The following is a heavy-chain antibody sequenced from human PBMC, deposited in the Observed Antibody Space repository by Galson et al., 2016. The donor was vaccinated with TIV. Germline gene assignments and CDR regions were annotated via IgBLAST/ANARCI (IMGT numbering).Heavy chain of an antibody. CDR1: GGPLSSFA. Sequence: VSCKGSGGPLSSFALNWVRQAPGQGLEWIGEIIPGFGTVRYAQKFQARVTITADESATTSVMELSSLTSDDTAVYYCARTSYTPMGYWGQGTLVTVSS. CDR2: IIPGFGTV. V-gene: IGHV1-69*01. D-gene: IGHD5-18*01. CDR3: ARTSYTPMGY. J-gene: IGHJ4*01.